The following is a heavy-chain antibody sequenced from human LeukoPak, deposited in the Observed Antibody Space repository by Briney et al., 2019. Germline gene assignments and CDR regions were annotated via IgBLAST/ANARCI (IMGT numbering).Heavy chain of an antibody. Sequence: GGSLRLSCAASGFTFSSYWMGWVRQAPGKGLEWVANIKQDGSEKYYVDSVKGRFTISRDNAKNSLYLQMNSLRAEDTAVYYCARGNYVWGSYRDYYFNYWGQGTLVTVSS. V-gene: IGHV3-7*01. CDR2: IKQDGSEK. D-gene: IGHD3-16*02. CDR1: GFTFSSYW. J-gene: IGHJ4*02. CDR3: ARGNYVWGSYRDYYFNY.